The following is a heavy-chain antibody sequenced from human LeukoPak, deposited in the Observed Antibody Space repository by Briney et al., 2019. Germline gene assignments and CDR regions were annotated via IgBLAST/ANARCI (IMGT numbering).Heavy chain of an antibody. CDR2: IIPIFGTA. D-gene: IGHD3-22*01. Sequence: SVKVSCKASGYTFTSYGISWVRQAPGKGLEWMGGIIPIFGTANYAQKFQGRVTITADKSTSTAYMELSSLRSEDTAVYYCARGYYDSSGRMDYWGQGTLVTVSS. CDR1: GYTFTSYG. J-gene: IGHJ4*02. CDR3: ARGYYDSSGRMDY. V-gene: IGHV1-69*06.